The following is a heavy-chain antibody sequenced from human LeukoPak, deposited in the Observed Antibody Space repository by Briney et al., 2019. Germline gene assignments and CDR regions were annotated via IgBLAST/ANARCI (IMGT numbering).Heavy chain of an antibody. CDR1: RFTFSSYS. CDR2: ISSSSSYI. D-gene: IGHD6-19*01. Sequence: GGSLRLSCAASRFTFSSYSMNWVRQAPGKGLEWVSSISSSSSYIYYADSVRSRFTISRDNAKNSLYLQMNSLRADDTAVYYCARVQWLATGYYFDYWGQGTLVTVSS. CDR3: ARVQWLATGYYFDY. J-gene: IGHJ4*01. V-gene: IGHV3-21*01.